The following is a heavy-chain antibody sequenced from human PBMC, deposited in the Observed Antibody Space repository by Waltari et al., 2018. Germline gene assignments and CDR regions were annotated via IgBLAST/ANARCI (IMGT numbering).Heavy chain of an antibody. CDR2: INPNSGGT. Sequence: QVQLVPSGAEVKKPGASVKVSCKASGYTFTGYYMHWVRQAPGQGLEWMGRINPNSGGTNDAQKCQGRFTMTRDTSISTAYMELSRLRSDETAVYYCAREPGDGYLPFGYWGQGTLVTVSS. J-gene: IGHJ4*02. V-gene: IGHV1-2*06. CDR3: AREPGDGYLPFGY. D-gene: IGHD5-12*01. CDR1: GYTFTGYY.